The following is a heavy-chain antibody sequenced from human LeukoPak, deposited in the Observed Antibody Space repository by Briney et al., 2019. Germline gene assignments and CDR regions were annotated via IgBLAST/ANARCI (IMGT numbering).Heavy chain of an antibody. CDR1: GFTFSSYA. J-gene: IGHJ4*02. Sequence: GRSLRLSCAASGFTFSSYAMHWVRQAPGKGLEWVAVISYDGSNKYYADSVKGRFTISRDDSKNTLYLQMSSLRAEDTAVYYCASSCSGGSCYDYWGQGTLVTVSS. D-gene: IGHD2-15*01. CDR2: ISYDGSNK. V-gene: IGHV3-30-3*01. CDR3: ASSCSGGSCYDY.